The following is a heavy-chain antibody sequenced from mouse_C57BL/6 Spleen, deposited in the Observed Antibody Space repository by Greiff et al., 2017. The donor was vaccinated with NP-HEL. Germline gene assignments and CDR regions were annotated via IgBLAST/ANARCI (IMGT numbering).Heavy chain of an antibody. CDR2: IYPGDGDT. J-gene: IGHJ4*01. CDR3: ARSHYYGSSYDAMDY. Sequence: QVQLQQSGPELVKPGASVKISCKASGYAFSSSWMNWVKQRPGKGLEWIGRIYPGDGDTNYNGKFKGKATLTADKSSSTAYMQLSSLTSEDSAVYFCARSHYYGSSYDAMDYWGQGTSVTVSS. V-gene: IGHV1-82*01. D-gene: IGHD1-1*01. CDR1: GYAFSSSW.